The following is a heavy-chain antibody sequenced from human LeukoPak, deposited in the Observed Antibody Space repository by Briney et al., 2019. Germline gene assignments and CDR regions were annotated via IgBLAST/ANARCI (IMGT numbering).Heavy chain of an antibody. D-gene: IGHD4-17*01. J-gene: IGHJ6*02. CDR3: ARDDYGDSHYYYYYGMDV. CDR2: ISAYNGNT. Sequence: ASVKVSRKASGYTFTSYGISWVRPAPGQGRAWMGWISAYNGNTNYAQNLQGRVTMTTDTSTSTAYMELRSLRSDDTAVYYCARDDYGDSHYYYYYGMDVWGQGTTVTVSS. V-gene: IGHV1-18*01. CDR1: GYTFTSYG.